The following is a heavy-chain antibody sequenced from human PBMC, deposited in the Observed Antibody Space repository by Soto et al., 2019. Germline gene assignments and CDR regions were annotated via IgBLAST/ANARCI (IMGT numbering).Heavy chain of an antibody. CDR1: GDTFSFYT. D-gene: IGHD3-10*01. CDR2: VNPILSMS. CDR3: ATSYGSGYRAFDY. Sequence: QVQLVQSGAELKKPGSSVKVSCKASGDTFSFYTINWVRQAPGLGLEWMGRVNPILSMSNYAQKFQGRVTMTADKSTLTAYMELRSLRSEDTAFYYCATSYGSGYRAFDYWGQGALVTGSS. V-gene: IGHV1-69*02. J-gene: IGHJ4*02.